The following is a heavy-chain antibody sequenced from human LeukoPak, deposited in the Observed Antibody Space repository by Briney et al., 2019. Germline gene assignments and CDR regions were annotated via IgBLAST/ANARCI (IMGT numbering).Heavy chain of an antibody. CDR3: ASNGYCSGGSCYLNNWFDP. J-gene: IGHJ5*02. CDR1: GGTFSSYA. Sequence: SVKVSLKSSGGTFSSYAISWVRQAPGQGLEWMGRIITILGIANYAQKFQGRVTITADKSTSTAYMELSSLRSEDTAVYCCASNGYCSGGSCYLNNWFDPWGQGTLVTVSS. D-gene: IGHD2-15*01. CDR2: IITILGIA. V-gene: IGHV1-69*04.